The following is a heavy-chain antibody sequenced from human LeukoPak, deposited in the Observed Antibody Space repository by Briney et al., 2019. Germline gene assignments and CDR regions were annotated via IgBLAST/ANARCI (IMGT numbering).Heavy chain of an antibody. CDR2: IYYSGST. D-gene: IGHD4-17*01. V-gene: IGHV4-59*01. Sequence: SETLSLTCTVSGGSISSYYWSWIRQPPGKGLEWIGYIYYSGSTNSNPSLKSRVTISVDTSRNQFSLNLSSVTAADTAVYYCARDRGYGDYLNYFDYWGQGTLVTVSS. J-gene: IGHJ4*02. CDR3: ARDRGYGDYLNYFDY. CDR1: GGSISSYY.